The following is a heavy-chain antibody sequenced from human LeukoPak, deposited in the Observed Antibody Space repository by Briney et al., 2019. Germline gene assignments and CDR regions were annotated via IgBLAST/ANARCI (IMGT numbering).Heavy chain of an antibody. CDR1: GYTFTSYD. V-gene: IGHV1-8*01. CDR2: MNPNSGNT. CDR3: ARVVDSGWYYFDY. D-gene: IGHD6-19*01. J-gene: IGHJ4*02. Sequence: GASVKVSCKASGYTFTSYDINWVRQATGEGLEWMGWMNPNSGNTGYAQKFQGRVTMTRNTSISTAYMELSSLRSEDTAVYYCARVVDSGWYYFDYWGQGTLVTVSS.